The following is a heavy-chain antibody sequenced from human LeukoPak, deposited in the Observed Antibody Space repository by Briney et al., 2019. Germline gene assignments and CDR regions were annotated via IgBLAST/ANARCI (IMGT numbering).Heavy chain of an antibody. D-gene: IGHD2-2*01. CDR3: ARDRGGVYCSSTSCYYDAFDI. V-gene: IGHV3-30-3*01. Sequence: GGSLRLSCAASGFTFSSYAMHGVRQAPGKGLEWVAVISYDGSNKYYADSVKGRFTISRDNSKNTLYLQMNSLRAEDTAVYYCARDRGGVYCSSTSCYYDAFDIWGQGTMVTVSS. J-gene: IGHJ3*02. CDR2: ISYDGSNK. CDR1: GFTFSSYA.